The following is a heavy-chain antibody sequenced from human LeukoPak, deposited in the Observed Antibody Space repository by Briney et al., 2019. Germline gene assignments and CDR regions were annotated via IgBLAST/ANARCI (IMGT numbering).Heavy chain of an antibody. Sequence: SQTLSLTCAISGDSVSSNSAAWNWIRQSPSRGLEWLGRTYYRSKWYNDYAVSVKSRITINPDTSKKQFSLQLNSVTPEDTAVYDCAREKYQLELRRVGMDVWGQGTTVTVSS. CDR2: TYYRSKWYN. V-gene: IGHV6-1*01. CDR3: AREKYQLELRRVGMDV. CDR1: GDSVSSNSAA. D-gene: IGHD1-7*01. J-gene: IGHJ6*02.